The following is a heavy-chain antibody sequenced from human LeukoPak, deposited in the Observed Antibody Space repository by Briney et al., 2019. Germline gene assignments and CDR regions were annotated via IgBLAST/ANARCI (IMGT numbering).Heavy chain of an antibody. Sequence: KPSETPSLTCTGSGGSITNYYWGWVPQPPGKGLEWIGYIYYSGSTSYNPSLKSRVTISVDTSKNQFSLKLSSVTAADTAVYYCARVSEMVDAFDIWGQGTMVTVSS. J-gene: IGHJ3*02. V-gene: IGHV4-59*01. CDR1: GGSITNYY. CDR2: IYYSGST. CDR3: ARVSEMVDAFDI. D-gene: IGHD5-24*01.